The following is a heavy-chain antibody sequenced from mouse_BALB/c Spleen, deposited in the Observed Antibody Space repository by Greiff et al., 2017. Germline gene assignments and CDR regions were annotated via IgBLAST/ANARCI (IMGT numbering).Heavy chain of an antibody. V-gene: IGHV5-6*02. J-gene: IGHJ3*01. CDR3: AATATRTWFAY. D-gene: IGHD1-2*01. CDR1: GFTFSSYG. CDR2: ISSGGSYT. Sequence: DVKLVESGGDLVKPGGSLKLSCAASGFTFSSYGMSWVRQTPDKRLEWVATISSGGSYTYYPDSVKGRFTISRDNAKNTLYLQMSSLKSEDTAMYYCAATATRTWFAYWGQGTLVTVSA.